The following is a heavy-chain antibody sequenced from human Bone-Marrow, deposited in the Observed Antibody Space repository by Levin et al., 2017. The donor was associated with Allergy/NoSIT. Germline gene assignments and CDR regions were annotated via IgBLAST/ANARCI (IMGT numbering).Heavy chain of an antibody. CDR2: IKEDGSKR. CDR3: AGGVGAPY. CDR1: GFTFSSSY. V-gene: IGHV3-7*01. D-gene: IGHD1-26*01. Sequence: PGESLKISCTASGFTFSSSYMGWVRQAPGKGLQWVANIKEDGSKRNYADSVKGRVTISRDNAKNSLYLQMNSLRAEDTAVYYCAGGVGAPYWGQGTLVTVSS. J-gene: IGHJ4*02.